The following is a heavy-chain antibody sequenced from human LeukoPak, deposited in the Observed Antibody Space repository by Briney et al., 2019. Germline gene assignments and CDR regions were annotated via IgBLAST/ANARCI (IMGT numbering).Heavy chain of an antibody. CDR3: ARPIVVVPAAQNLKTWFAP. D-gene: IGHD2-2*01. V-gene: IGHV4-39*01. Sequence: SETLSLTCTVSGGSISSSSYYWGWIRQPPGKGLEWIGSIYYSGSTYYNPSLKSRVTISVDTSKNQFSLKLSSVTAADTAVYYCARPIVVVPAAQNLKTWFAPGGRETRVPVPS. CDR1: GGSISSSSYY. J-gene: IGHJ5*02. CDR2: IYYSGST.